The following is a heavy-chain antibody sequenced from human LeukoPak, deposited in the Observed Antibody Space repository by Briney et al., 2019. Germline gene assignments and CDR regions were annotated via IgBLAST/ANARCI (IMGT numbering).Heavy chain of an antibody. Sequence: ASVKVSCKASGYSFNTYYMHWVRQAPGQGLEWMGWIHPKSGDTHYAQKFLGRVTLTRDTSTTIVYMELRWLTSDDTAVYYCSRGSGISFGGIDYWGQGTLVTVSS. V-gene: IGHV1-2*02. CDR3: SRGSGISFGGIDY. D-gene: IGHD3-16*01. CDR2: IHPKSGDT. J-gene: IGHJ4*02. CDR1: GYSFNTYY.